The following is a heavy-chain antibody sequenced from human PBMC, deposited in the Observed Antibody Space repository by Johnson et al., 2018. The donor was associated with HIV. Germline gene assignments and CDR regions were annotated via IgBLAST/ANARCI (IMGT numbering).Heavy chain of an antibody. CDR2: IYSGGST. Sequence: QVKLLESGGGVVQPGRSLRLSCAASGFTFSSYAMHWVRQAPGKGLEWVAVIYSGGSTYYADSVKGRFTISRDNSKNTLYLQMNSLRAEDTAVYYCARAGLGYWSSTSCRGDAFDIWGQGTMVTVSS. CDR3: ARAGLGYWSSTSCRGDAFDI. V-gene: IGHV3-NL1*01. CDR1: GFTFSSYA. J-gene: IGHJ3*02. D-gene: IGHD2-2*01.